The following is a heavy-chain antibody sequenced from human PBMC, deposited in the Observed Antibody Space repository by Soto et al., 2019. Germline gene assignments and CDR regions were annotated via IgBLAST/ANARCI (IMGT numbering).Heavy chain of an antibody. CDR1: GFTFSDYY. V-gene: IGHV3-11*01. CDR2: ISSSGSTI. D-gene: IGHD4-17*01. CDR3: ARDRVGLRNWFDP. Sequence: QVPLVESGGGLVEPGGSLRLSCAASGFTFSDYYMSWIRQAPGKGLEWVSYISSSGSTIYYAESVKGRFTISRDNAKNSLYLKMHSLRAEDAAVYYCARDRVGLRNWFDPWGQGTLVTVSS. J-gene: IGHJ5*02.